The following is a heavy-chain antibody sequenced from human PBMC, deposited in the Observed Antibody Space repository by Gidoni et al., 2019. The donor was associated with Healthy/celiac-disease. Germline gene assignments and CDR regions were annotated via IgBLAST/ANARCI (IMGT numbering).Heavy chain of an antibody. V-gene: IGHV1-69*04. D-gene: IGHD6-13*01. CDR3: ARVDRSAAGSQPQVGWFDP. CDR1: GGTFSSYA. Sequence: QVQLVQSGAEVKKPGSSVKVSCKASGGTFSSYAISWVRQAPGQGLEWMGRIIPILGIANYAQKFQGRVTITADKSTSTAYMELSSLRSEDTAVYYCARVDRSAAGSQPQVGWFDPWGQGTLVTVSS. CDR2: IIPILGIA. J-gene: IGHJ5*02.